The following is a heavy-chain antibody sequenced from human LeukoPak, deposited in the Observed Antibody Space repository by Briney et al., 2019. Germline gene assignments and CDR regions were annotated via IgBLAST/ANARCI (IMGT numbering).Heavy chain of an antibody. J-gene: IGHJ6*02. D-gene: IGHD6-13*01. CDR1: GFTFSSYA. V-gene: IGHV3-23*01. CDR2: LSGSGGST. CDR3: AKAPRAAAGTYNGMDV. Sequence: GGSLRLSCAASGFTFSSYAMSWVRQAPGKGLEWVSALSGSGGSTYYADSVKGRFTISRDNSQDTLYLQMNGLRAEDTAVYYCAKAPRAAAGTYNGMDVWGQGTTVTVSS.